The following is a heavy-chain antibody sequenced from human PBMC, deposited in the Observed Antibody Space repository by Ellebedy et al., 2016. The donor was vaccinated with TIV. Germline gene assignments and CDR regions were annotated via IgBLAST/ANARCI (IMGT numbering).Heavy chain of an antibody. CDR3: ARDDNCSGGSCYSRYYYYAMDV. J-gene: IGHJ6*02. Sequence: ASVKVSCKASGYTFTGYYMHWVRQAPGQGLEWMGGIIPIFGTANYAQKFQGRVTITADESTSTAYMELSSLRSEDTAVYYCARDDNCSGGSCYSRYYYYAMDVWGQGTTVTVSS. V-gene: IGHV1-69*13. CDR1: GYTFTGYY. CDR2: IIPIFGTA. D-gene: IGHD2-15*01.